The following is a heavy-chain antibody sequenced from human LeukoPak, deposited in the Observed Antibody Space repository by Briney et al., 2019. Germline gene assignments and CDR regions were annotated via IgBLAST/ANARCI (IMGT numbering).Heavy chain of an antibody. CDR2: IYTSGST. Sequence: SETLSLTCTVSGGSISSYYWSWIRQPAGKGLEWIGRIYTSGSTNYNPSLKSRVTMSVDTSKNQFSLKLSSVTAADTAVYYCARHKFDWLSIDYYYYGMDVWGQGTTVTVSS. J-gene: IGHJ6*02. V-gene: IGHV4-4*07. CDR1: GGSISSYY. D-gene: IGHD3-9*01. CDR3: ARHKFDWLSIDYYYYGMDV.